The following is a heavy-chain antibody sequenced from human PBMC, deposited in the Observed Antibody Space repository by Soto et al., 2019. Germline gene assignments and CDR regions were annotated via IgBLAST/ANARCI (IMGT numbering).Heavy chain of an antibody. V-gene: IGHV3-21*01. CDR2: ISSSSSYI. CDR1: GFTFSSYS. Sequence: EVQLVESGGGLVKPGGSLRLSCAASGFTFSSYSMNWVRQAPGKGLEWVSSISSSSSYIYYADSVKGRFTISRDNAKNSLYLQMNSLRAEDTAVYYCARDGTFGGVIVTYYYYYMDVWGKGTTVTVSS. CDR3: ARDGTFGGVIVTYYYYYMDV. J-gene: IGHJ6*03. D-gene: IGHD3-16*02.